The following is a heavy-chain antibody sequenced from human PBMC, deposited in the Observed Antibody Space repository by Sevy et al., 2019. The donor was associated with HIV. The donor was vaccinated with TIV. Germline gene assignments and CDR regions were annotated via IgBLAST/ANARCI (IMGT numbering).Heavy chain of an antibody. V-gene: IGHV3-30-3*01. CDR3: ARDRWRFLEWLRVAFDI. D-gene: IGHD3-3*01. CDR1: GLSFSGYA. J-gene: IGHJ3*02. Sequence: GGSLRLSCTASGLSFSGYAMHWIRQAPGKGLEWVVGISDDGSRKYYVDSVKDRFTISRDNSENTLYLEMNSLRSEDTAIYYCARDRWRFLEWLRVAFDIWGQWTMVTVSS. CDR2: ISDDGSRK.